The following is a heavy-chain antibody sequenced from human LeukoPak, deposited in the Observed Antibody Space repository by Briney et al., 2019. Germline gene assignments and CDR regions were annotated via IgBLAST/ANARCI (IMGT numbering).Heavy chain of an antibody. V-gene: IGHV3-15*01. CDR1: GFTFSNAW. CDR3: TSHRTGYSSSWYDFYYYMDV. D-gene: IGHD6-13*01. J-gene: IGHJ6*03. Sequence: PGGSLRLSCAASGFTFSNAWMSWVRQAPGKGLEWVGRIKSKTDGGTTDYAAPVKGRFTISRDDSKNTLYLQMNSLKTEDTAVYYCTSHRTGYSSSWYDFYYYMDVWGKGTRSPSP. CDR2: IKSKTDGGTT.